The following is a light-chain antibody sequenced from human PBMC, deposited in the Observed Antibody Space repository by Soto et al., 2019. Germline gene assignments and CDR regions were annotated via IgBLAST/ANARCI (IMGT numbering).Light chain of an antibody. Sequence: DIQMTQSPSTLSATAGDRVTITCRASQSISSWLAWYQHKPGKAPKLLIYDASTLEGGVPSRFSGSGSGTEFTLSISSLQPDDYATYYCQQYTSYWTFGQGTKVDI. J-gene: IGKJ1*01. CDR1: QSISSW. CDR3: QQYTSYWT. V-gene: IGKV1-5*01. CDR2: DAS.